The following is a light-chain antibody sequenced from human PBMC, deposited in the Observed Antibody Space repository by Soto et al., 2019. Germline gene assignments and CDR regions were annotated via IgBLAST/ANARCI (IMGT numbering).Light chain of an antibody. Sequence: DIQMTQSPSSLSASVGDEVTITCRASQSIASYLNWYQQKAGTAPKLLIYAASSLQSGVPSRFSGSGSGTDFTLTISSLQPEDFATYYCQQANSFPITFGQGTRLEI. V-gene: IGKV1-39*01. CDR1: QSIASY. CDR3: QQANSFPIT. J-gene: IGKJ5*01. CDR2: AAS.